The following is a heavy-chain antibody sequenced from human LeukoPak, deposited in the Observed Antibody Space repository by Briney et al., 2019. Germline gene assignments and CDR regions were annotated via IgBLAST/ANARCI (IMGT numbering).Heavy chain of an antibody. V-gene: IGHV3-7*01. CDR1: GFTFSSYW. J-gene: IGHJ2*01. CDR2: IKEDGSEK. D-gene: IGHD2-21*02. Sequence: GGSLRLSCAASGFTFSSYWMSWVRQAPGKGLEWVANIKEDGSEKYYVDSVKGRFTISRDNAKNSLYLQMNSLRAEDTAVYYCARGPPSAYCGDDCYWYFDLWGRGTLVTVSS. CDR3: ARGPPSAYCGDDCYWYFDL.